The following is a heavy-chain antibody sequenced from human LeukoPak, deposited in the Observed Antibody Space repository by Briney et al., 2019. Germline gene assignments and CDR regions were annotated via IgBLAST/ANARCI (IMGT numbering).Heavy chain of an antibody. D-gene: IGHD3-16*01. CDR3: ARQGYAGYFDY. J-gene: IGHJ4*02. CDR2: ISAYNGNT. Sequence: VASVKVSCKASGYTFTSYGISWVRQAPGQGLEWMGWISAYNGNTKYAQKLQGRVTMTTDTSTSTAYMELRSLRSGDTAVYYCARQGYAGYFDYWGQGTLVTVSS. CDR1: GYTFTSYG. V-gene: IGHV1-18*01.